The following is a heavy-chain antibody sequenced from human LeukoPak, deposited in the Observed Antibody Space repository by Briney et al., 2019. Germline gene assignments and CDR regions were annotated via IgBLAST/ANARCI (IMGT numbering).Heavy chain of an antibody. CDR1: GFTFSSYG. CDR3: ARDKQLWFGEYYFDY. V-gene: IGHV3-33*01. CDR2: IWYDGSNK. D-gene: IGHD3-10*01. Sequence: GRSLRLSCAASGFTFSSYGMHWVRQAPGKGLEGVAVIWYDGSNKYYADSVKGRFTISRDNSKNTLYLQMNSLRAEDTAVYYCARDKQLWFGEYYFDYWGQGTLVTVSS. J-gene: IGHJ4*02.